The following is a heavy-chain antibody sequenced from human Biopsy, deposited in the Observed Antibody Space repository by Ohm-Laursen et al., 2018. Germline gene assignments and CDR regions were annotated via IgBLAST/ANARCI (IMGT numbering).Heavy chain of an antibody. D-gene: IGHD5-12*01. CDR1: GYSVTNDYY. J-gene: IGHJ6*02. CDR3: ARVAGGYAYYYGMDV. V-gene: IGHV4-38-2*01. Sequence: SDTLSLTCAVTGYSVTNDYYWGWIRQPPGKGLEWIGNIYYDGITYYNPYLKSRVAMSVDTSKTQFALRLTSVTAADTAVYYCARVAGGYAYYYGMDVWGQGTTVIVSS. CDR2: IYYDGIT.